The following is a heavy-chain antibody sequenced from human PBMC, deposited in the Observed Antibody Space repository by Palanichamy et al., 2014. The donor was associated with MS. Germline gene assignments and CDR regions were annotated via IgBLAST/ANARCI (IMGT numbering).Heavy chain of an antibody. CDR1: WVLQWLP. CDR3: ATQSHVVLGDS. D-gene: IGHD2-15*01. J-gene: IGHJ4*02. V-gene: IGHV4-34*01. CDR2: IDPGGST. Sequence: QVQLQQWGGRTVEAFGDPVPHLRCLRWVLQWLPLELDPPAPGKGLEWIGEIDPGGSTRYNPKYNPSLKSRVTISVDMSKKQFSLKLTSVTAADTAVYYCATQSHVVLGDSWGQGTLVTVSP.